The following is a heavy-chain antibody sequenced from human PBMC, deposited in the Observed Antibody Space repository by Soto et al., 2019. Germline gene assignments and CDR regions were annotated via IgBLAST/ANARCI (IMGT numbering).Heavy chain of an antibody. CDR2: IYSGGST. J-gene: IGHJ6*02. D-gene: IGHD3-10*01. Sequence: EVQLVETGGGLIQPGGSLRLSCAASGFTVSSNYMSWVRQAPGKGLEWVSVIYSGGSTYYADSVKGRLTISRDNSKNTLYLQMTSLRAEDTAVYYCARDRGVSPPNYYYYGMDVWGQGTTVTVSS. V-gene: IGHV3-53*02. CDR3: ARDRGVSPPNYYYYGMDV. CDR1: GFTVSSNY.